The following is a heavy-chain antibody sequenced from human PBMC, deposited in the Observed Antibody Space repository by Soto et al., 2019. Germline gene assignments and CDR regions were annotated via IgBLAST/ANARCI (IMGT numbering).Heavy chain of an antibody. V-gene: IGHV1-69*04. Sequence: VMVSCKAPGGALSAYSISWVRQRPGQGLEWMGRIIPIPDITNYAQKFQGRVTVTADRSTSTAYRELTSLKSEDTAVYYCARDRITTRGDAFDLWGQGTMVTVSS. CDR2: IIPIPDIT. CDR1: GGALSAYS. CDR3: ARDRITTRGDAFDL. D-gene: IGHD3-3*01. J-gene: IGHJ3*01.